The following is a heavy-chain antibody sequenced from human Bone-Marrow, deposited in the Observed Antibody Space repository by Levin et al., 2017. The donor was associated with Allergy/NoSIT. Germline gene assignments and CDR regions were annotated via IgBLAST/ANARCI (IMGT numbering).Heavy chain of an antibody. J-gene: IGHJ6*02. CDR1: GGSINNYY. Sequence: PSETLSLTCNVSGGSINNYYWSWIRQPPGKGLEWIGYIYYTGSTSYNPSLKSRVTISVDTSKNHFSLKLTSLTAADTAVYYCARVKRPSPGQGDYYLYYGMDVWGQGTTVTVSS. CDR3: ARVKRPSPGQGDYYLYYGMDV. CDR2: IYYTGST. D-gene: IGHD2-21*02. V-gene: IGHV4-59*01.